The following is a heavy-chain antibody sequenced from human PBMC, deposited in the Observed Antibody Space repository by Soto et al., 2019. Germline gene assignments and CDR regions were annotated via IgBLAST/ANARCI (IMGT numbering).Heavy chain of an antibody. J-gene: IGHJ4*02. V-gene: IGHV1-3*01. CDR2: INPGHGDR. Sequence: QVQLVQSGAEVKKPGASVKVSCKASGYTFTTYPIHWVRQAPGQGLEWMGWINPGHGDRDYLQKFQGRVTVTRDTSASTVYMELSSLTSEDTAVYYCARKDYYRSGIYYFDYWGQGTLVTVSS. CDR1: GYTFTTYP. CDR3: ARKDYYRSGIYYFDY. D-gene: IGHD3-10*01.